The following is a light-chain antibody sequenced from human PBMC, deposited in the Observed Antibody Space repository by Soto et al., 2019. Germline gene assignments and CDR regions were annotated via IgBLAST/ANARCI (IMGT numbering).Light chain of an antibody. CDR3: QQYDNYSYT. CDR2: GAS. Sequence: DIQMTQSPSTLSTSVGDRVTITCRASQSIGSWLAWYQQKPGKAPKLLIYGASSLESGVPSRFSGSGSGTEFTLTISSLQPDDSATYYCQQYDNYSYTFGQGTKWIS. V-gene: IGKV1-5*01. CDR1: QSIGSW. J-gene: IGKJ2*01.